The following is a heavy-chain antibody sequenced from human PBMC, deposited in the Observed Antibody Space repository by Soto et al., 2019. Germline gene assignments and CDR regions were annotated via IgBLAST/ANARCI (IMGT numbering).Heavy chain of an antibody. CDR1: GFTFSSYA. D-gene: IGHD1-26*01. J-gene: IGHJ6*02. CDR2: ISGSGGCT. V-gene: IGHV3-23*01. Sequence: GGSLRLSCAASGFTFSSYAMSWARQAPGKGLEWVSAISGSGGCTYYPDFVKGRFTISRVNSKNTLYMQMNSLRAKDTAVYYCAKSPSLGLSYYYYYGMDVWGQGTTVTVSS. CDR3: AKSPSLGLSYYYYYGMDV.